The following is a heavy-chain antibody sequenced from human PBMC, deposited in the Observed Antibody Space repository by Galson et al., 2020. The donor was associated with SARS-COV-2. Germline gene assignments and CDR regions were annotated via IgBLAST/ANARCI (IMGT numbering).Heavy chain of an antibody. J-gene: IGHJ6*02. CDR3: ARDLLMVNPYYYYYGMDV. D-gene: IGHD2-8*01. V-gene: IGHV3-30-3*01. CDR2: ISYDGSNK. Sequence: PGGSLRLSCAASGFTFSSYAMHWVRQAPGKGLEWVAVISYDGSNKYYADSVKGRFTISRDNSKNTLYLQMNSLRAEDTPVYYCARDLLMVNPYYYYYGMDVWGQGTTVTVSS. CDR1: GFTFSSYA.